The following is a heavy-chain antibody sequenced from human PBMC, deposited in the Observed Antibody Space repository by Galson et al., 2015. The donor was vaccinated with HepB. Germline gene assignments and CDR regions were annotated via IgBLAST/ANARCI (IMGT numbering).Heavy chain of an antibody. CDR2: VSFYTGNT. CDR1: GDTLSNDV. V-gene: IGHV1-18*01. CDR3: ANGKGDWYFVS. J-gene: IGHJ4*02. D-gene: IGHD3/OR15-3a*01. Sequence: SVKVSCKASGDTLSNDVISWMRQAPGQKLEWMGWVSFYTGNTNYAQNFQGRLTMTIDTSTRTAYMELRSLRSGDTAVYYCANGKGDWYFVSWGQGTQVTVSS.